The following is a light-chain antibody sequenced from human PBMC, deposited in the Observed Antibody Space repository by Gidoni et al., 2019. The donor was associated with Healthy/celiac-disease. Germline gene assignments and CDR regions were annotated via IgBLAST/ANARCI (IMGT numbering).Light chain of an antibody. V-gene: IGKV3-20*01. CDR2: GAS. Sequence: ELVLTQSPGTLSLSPGERATLSCRASQIVSSSYLAWYQQTPGQAPRLLIYGASSRATGIPDRFSGSGSGTDFTLTISRLEPEDFAVYYCQQYGSSPLTFGGGTKVEIK. CDR1: QIVSSSY. J-gene: IGKJ4*01. CDR3: QQYGSSPLT.